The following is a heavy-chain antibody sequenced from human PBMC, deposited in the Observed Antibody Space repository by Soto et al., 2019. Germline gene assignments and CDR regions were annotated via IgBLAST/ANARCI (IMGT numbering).Heavy chain of an antibody. Sequence: QVQLVQSGGGVVQPGKSLRLSCGASGFTFSLYGMHWVSQAPGKGLEWVSVIWYDGSATYYGDSVKGRFTISKDDSTNTLYLQMNSLRAEDTAVYYCARDIAVRRIDEWGQGTLVTVAS. CDR1: GFTFSLYG. V-gene: IGHV3-33*01. D-gene: IGHD6-6*01. CDR3: ARDIAVRRIDE. J-gene: IGHJ4*02. CDR2: IWYDGSAT.